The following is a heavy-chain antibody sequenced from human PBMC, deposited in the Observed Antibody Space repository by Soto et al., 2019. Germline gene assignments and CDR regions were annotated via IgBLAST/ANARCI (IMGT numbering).Heavy chain of an antibody. V-gene: IGHV1-69*01. J-gene: IGHJ4*02. CDR1: GDTFSSYA. D-gene: IGHD4-17*01. Sequence: QVQLVQSGAEVKKPGSSVKVSCKASGDTFSSYAISWVRQAPGQGLEWMGGIIPIFGTINYAQKFQGRVTITADESTSTAYLELSSLRSEDTAVYYCARDYGDYYRWVYWGQGTLVTVSS. CDR3: ARDYGDYYRWVY. CDR2: IIPIFGTI.